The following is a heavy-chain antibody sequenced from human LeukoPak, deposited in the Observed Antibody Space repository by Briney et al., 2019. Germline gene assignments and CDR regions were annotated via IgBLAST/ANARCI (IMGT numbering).Heavy chain of an antibody. V-gene: IGHV3-73*01. J-gene: IGHJ4*02. D-gene: IGHD2-21*01. CDR1: GFTFSGSA. Sequence: GGTLRLSCAASGFTFSGSAMHWVRQASGKGLEWVGRIRSKANSYATAYAASVNGRFNISRDDSKNMMYLQMNSLKTEDTAVYYCTRLYCGGGYCYYFDYWGQGTLVTVSS. CDR2: IRSKANSYAT. CDR3: TRLYCGGGYCYYFDY.